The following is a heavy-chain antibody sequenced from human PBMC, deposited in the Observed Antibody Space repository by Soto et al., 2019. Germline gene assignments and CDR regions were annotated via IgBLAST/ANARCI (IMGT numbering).Heavy chain of an antibody. Sequence: SETLSLTCTVSGGSIKGGGYYWDWIRQPPGKGLEWVATIYYSGTTYYNPSLKSRLTISLDTPRNQFSLDLTSVTAADTAVYYCARLAYSHYSTWGQGTLVTVSS. CDR2: IYYSGTT. CDR3: ARLAYSHYST. V-gene: IGHV4-39*01. J-gene: IGHJ4*02. D-gene: IGHD5-12*01. CDR1: GGSIKGGGYY.